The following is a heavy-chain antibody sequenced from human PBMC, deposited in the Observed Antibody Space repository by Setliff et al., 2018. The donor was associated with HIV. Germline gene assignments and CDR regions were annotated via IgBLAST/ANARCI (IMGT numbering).Heavy chain of an antibody. J-gene: IGHJ5*02. D-gene: IGHD6-13*01. CDR3: ARHRYSSSINWFDP. Sequence: SETLSLTCAVYGGSFSDYYWSWIRQPPGKGLEWIGEINHSGSTAYNPSLKSRVTISVDTSQNQFSLKLTSVTATDTAVYYCARHRYSSSINWFDPWGQGTLVTVSS. CDR2: INHSGST. V-gene: IGHV4-34*01. CDR1: GGSFSDYY.